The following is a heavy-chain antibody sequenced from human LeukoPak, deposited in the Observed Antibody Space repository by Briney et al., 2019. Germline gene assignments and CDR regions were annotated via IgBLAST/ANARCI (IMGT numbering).Heavy chain of an antibody. D-gene: IGHD3-10*01. V-gene: IGHV1-69*13. CDR3: ARDGSPSDY. Sequence: GASVKVSCKASGYTFTSYDINWVRQATGQGLEWMGGIIPIFGTANYAQKFQGRVTITADESTSTAYMELSSLRSEDTAVYYCARDGSPSDYWGQGTLVTVSS. J-gene: IGHJ4*02. CDR2: IIPIFGTA. CDR1: GYTFTSYD.